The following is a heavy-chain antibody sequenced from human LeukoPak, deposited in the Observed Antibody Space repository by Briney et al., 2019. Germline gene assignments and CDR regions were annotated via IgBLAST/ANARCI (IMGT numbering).Heavy chain of an antibody. CDR2: IYHSGST. CDR1: GYSISSGYY. V-gene: IGHV4-38-2*02. J-gene: IGHJ5*02. Sequence: PSVTLSLTCTVSGYSISSGYYWGWIRQPPGKGLEWIGSIYHSGSTYYNPSLKSRVTISVDTSKNQFSLKLSSVTAADTAVYYCARGGGPSNWFDPWGQGTLVTVSS. CDR3: ARGGGPSNWFDP. D-gene: IGHD4-23*01.